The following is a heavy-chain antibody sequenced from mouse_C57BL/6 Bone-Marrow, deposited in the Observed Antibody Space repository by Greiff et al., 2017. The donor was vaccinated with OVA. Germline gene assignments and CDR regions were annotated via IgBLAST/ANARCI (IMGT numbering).Heavy chain of an antibody. CDR3: ARVIVSLYYFDY. CDR2: ISDGGSYT. CDR1: GFTFSSYA. J-gene: IGHJ2*01. D-gene: IGHD2-12*01. Sequence: DVKLVESGGGLVKPGGSLKLSCAASGFTFSSYAMSWVRQTPEKRLEWVATISDGGSYTYYPDNVKGRFTISRDNAKNNLYLQMSHLKSEDTAMYYCARVIVSLYYFDYWGQGTTLTVSS. V-gene: IGHV5-4*03.